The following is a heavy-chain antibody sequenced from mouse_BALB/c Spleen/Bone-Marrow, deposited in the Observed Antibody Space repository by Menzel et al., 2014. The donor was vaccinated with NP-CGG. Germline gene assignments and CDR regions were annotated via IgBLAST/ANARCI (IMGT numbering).Heavy chain of an antibody. V-gene: IGHV14-3*02. CDR3: AQIHYYGRAWFAY. J-gene: IGHJ3*01. CDR2: IDPANGNT. D-gene: IGHD1-2*01. CDR1: GFNIKDTY. Sequence: VQLQQSGAELVKPGASVKLSCTASGFNIKDTYMHWVKQRPEQGLEWIGRIDPANGNTKYDPNFQGKATITADTSSNTAFLHLSSLSSEGTAVDYCAQIHYYGRAWFAYWGQGTLVTVSA.